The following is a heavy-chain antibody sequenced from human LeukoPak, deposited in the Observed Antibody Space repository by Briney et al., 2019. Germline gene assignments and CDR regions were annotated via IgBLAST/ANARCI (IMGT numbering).Heavy chain of an antibody. CDR2: ISSAGTT. J-gene: IGHJ4*02. D-gene: IGHD6-13*01. Sequence: GGSLRLSCAASGFTVSSSYMSWVRQAPGKGLEWVSIISSAGTTYYPDSVKGRFTICRADSKNTVYLQVNSLRDEDTAVYYCARDLEAANTYYFDYWGQGTMVTVSS. CDR1: GFTVSSSY. V-gene: IGHV3-66*01. CDR3: ARDLEAANTYYFDY.